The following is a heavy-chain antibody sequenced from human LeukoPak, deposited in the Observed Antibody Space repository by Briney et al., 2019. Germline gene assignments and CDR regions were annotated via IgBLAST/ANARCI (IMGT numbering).Heavy chain of an antibody. CDR3: ARDLAFFDY. CDR1: GFTFSSYG. J-gene: IGHJ4*02. Sequence: GALRLSCAASGFTFSSYGMHWVRQAPGKGLEWVAVIWYDGSNKYYADSVKGRFTISRDNSKNTLYLQMNSLRVEDTAVYYCARDLAFFDYWGQGTLVTVSS. V-gene: IGHV3-33*01. CDR2: IWYDGSNK.